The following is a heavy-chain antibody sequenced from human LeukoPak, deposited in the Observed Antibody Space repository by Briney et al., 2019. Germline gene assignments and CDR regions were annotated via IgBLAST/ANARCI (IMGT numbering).Heavy chain of an antibody. J-gene: IGHJ4*02. Sequence: PSETLSLTCAVYGGSFSGYYWSWIRQPPGKGLEWIGEINHSGSTNYNPSLKSRVTISVDTSKNQFSLKLSSVTAADTAVYYCARRGATTVTTFGYWGQGTLVTVSS. CDR2: INHSGST. V-gene: IGHV4-34*01. CDR3: ARRGATTVTTFGY. D-gene: IGHD4-17*01. CDR1: GGSFSGYY.